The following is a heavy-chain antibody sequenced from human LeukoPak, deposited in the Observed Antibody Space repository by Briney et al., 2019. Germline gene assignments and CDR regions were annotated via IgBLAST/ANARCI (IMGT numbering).Heavy chain of an antibody. D-gene: IGHD6-25*01. CDR2: ISASGTLT. CDR3: SSGWVYMDV. Sequence: GGSLRLSCAASGSSFSSYEMNWVRQAPGKGLEWISYISASGTLTHYADSVEGRFTISRDNAKNSLYLQMNSLRGEDTAVYYCSSGWVYMDVWGKGTTVTISS. V-gene: IGHV3-48*03. CDR1: GSSFSSYE. J-gene: IGHJ6*04.